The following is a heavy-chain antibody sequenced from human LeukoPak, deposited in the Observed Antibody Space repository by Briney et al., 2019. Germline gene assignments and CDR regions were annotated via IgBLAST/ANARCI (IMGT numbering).Heavy chain of an antibody. Sequence: HSGTLSLTCAVSGDSISIINWWSWVRQTPGKGLEWIGEIYHSGSTNYNPSLESRVNISVDKSKNQFSLKLSSVTAADTAVYYCARATVTTLRFDYWGQGTLVTVSS. CDR2: IYHSGST. CDR3: ARATVTTLRFDY. D-gene: IGHD4-17*01. J-gene: IGHJ4*02. CDR1: GDSISIINW. V-gene: IGHV4-4*02.